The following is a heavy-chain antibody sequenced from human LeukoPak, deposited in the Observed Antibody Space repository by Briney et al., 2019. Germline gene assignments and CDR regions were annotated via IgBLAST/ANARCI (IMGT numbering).Heavy chain of an antibody. D-gene: IGHD3-16*01. CDR2: TYHSGST. Sequence: PSQTLSLTCAVSGGSISSGGYSWSWIRQPPGKGLEWIGYTYHSGSTYYNPSLKSRVTISVDRSKNQFSLKLSSVTAADTAVYYCARASYDYPDYWGQGTLVTVSS. J-gene: IGHJ4*02. CDR1: GGSISSGGYS. V-gene: IGHV4-30-2*01. CDR3: ARASYDYPDY.